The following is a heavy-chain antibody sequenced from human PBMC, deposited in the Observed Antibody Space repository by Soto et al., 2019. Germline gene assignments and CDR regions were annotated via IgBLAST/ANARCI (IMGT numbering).Heavy chain of an antibody. Sequence: EVQLVESGGGLVQPGGSLRLSCAASGFIFSSYWMTWVRQAPGKGLEWVATIKQDGSQVSYVDYVKGRFIISRDNDKTSLYLQMNSLRAGDTAFYYCARDSYGFWSGYQPFWGQGNLVTVSS. D-gene: IGHD3-3*01. CDR2: IKQDGSQV. CDR3: ARDSYGFWSGYQPF. J-gene: IGHJ4*02. V-gene: IGHV3-7*03. CDR1: GFIFSSYW.